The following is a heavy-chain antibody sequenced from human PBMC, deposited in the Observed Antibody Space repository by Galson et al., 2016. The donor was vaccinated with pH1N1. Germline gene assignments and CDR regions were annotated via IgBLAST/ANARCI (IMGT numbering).Heavy chain of an antibody. D-gene: IGHD6-13*01. V-gene: IGHV3-30*18. Sequence: SLRLSCAASGFTFSSYGFHWVRQAPGKGLEWVAVISYDGSNKYYADSVKGRFTISRDNSKNTLYLQMNSLRAEETAVYYCAKVVRGSSWPSFDYWGQGILVTVSS. J-gene: IGHJ4*02. CDR2: ISYDGSNK. CDR1: GFTFSSYG. CDR3: AKVVRGSSWPSFDY.